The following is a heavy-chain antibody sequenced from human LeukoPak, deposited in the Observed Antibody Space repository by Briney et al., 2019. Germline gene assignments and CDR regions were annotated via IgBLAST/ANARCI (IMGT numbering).Heavy chain of an antibody. CDR2: TYYRSKWYN. V-gene: IGHV6-1*01. Sequence: SQTLSLTCAISGDSVSSNSAAWNWIRQSPSGGLEWLGRTYYRSKWYNDYAVSVKSRITINPDTSKNQFSLQLNSVTPEDTAVYYCARGQTVLRYRFDYWGQGTLVTVSS. CDR1: GDSVSSNSAA. J-gene: IGHJ4*02. CDR3: ARGQTVLRYRFDY. D-gene: IGHD3-9*01.